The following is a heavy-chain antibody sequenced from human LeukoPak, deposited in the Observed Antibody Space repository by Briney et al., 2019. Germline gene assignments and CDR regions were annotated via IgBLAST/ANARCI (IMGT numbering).Heavy chain of an antibody. CDR3: AKYKYAYYYYGMDV. CDR2: ISGSGGST. CDR1: GFTFSSSA. D-gene: IGHD2-8*01. J-gene: IGHJ6*02. Sequence: GGSLRLSCAASGFTFSSSAMSWVRQAPGKGLEWVSAISGSGGSTYSADSVKGRFTISRDNSKNTLYLQMNSLRAEDTAVYYCAKYKYAYYYYGMDVWGQGATVTVSS. V-gene: IGHV3-23*01.